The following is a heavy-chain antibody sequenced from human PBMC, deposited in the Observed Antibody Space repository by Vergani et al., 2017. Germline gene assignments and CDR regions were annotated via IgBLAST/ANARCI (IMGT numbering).Heavy chain of an antibody. CDR3: ARDRYNWNPDAFEM. CDR1: GFTFSSYW. Sequence: EVQLVESGGGLVQPGGSLRLSCAASGFTFSSYWMSWIRQAPGKGLEWVANINQDGNEKQYWYSVKARFTVSRDNAKNSLYLQMNSLRAEDTAVYYCARDRYNWNPDAFEMWGQGTMVTVSA. CDR2: INQDGNEK. V-gene: IGHV3-7*01. D-gene: IGHD1-20*01. J-gene: IGHJ3*02.